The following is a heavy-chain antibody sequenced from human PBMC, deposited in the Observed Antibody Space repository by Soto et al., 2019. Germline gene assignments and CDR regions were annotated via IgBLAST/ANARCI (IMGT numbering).Heavy chain of an antibody. J-gene: IGHJ4*02. CDR3: ARDQGLAAAGNLALDY. CDR2: INAGNGNT. Sequence: ASVKVSCKASGYTFTSYAMHWVRQAPGQRLEWMGWINAGNGNTKYSQKFQGRVTITRDTSASTAYMELSSLRSEDTAVYYCARDQGLAAAGNLALDYWGQGTLVTVS. CDR1: GYTFTSYA. D-gene: IGHD6-13*01. V-gene: IGHV1-3*01.